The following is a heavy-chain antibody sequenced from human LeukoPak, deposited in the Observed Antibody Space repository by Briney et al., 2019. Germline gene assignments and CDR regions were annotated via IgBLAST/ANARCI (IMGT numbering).Heavy chain of an antibody. CDR1: GFIFTNFW. D-gene: IGHD3-22*01. CDR2: TRPDGSET. CDR3: ARDASGYYDS. Sequence: PGGSLRLSCAASGFIFTNFWMSWVRQAPGKGLEWVANTRPDGSETYYVVSVKGRFTVSRDSAKNSLYLQMNTLRIEDTAVYFCARDASGYYDSWGRGTLVTVSS. J-gene: IGHJ4*02. V-gene: IGHV3-7*01.